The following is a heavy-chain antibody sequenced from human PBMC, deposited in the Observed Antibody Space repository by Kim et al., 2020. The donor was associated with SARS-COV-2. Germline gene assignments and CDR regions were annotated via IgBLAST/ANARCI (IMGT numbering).Heavy chain of an antibody. CDR1: GGSLSSSDYY. J-gene: IGHJ4*02. Sequence: SETLSLTCNVSGGSLSSSDYYWGWIRQPPGKGLEWIGNIYYVGSTYYNPSLGSRFTLSVDTSENTFSPEVESVTVADTAVYFCARQTAIIINEGGFDLWGQGTLVTVSS. V-gene: IGHV4-39*01. CDR3: ARQTAIIINEGGFDL. CDR2: IYYVGST. D-gene: IGHD3-16*01.